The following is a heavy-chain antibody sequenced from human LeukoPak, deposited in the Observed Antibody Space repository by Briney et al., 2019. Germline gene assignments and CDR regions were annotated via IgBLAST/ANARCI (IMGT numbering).Heavy chain of an antibody. Sequence: ASVKVSCKASGYTFITYDVSWVRQAPGQGLEWMGWISAYNGNTNYAQKLQGRVTMTTDTSTNTAYMELRSLRSDDTAVYYCARSAVADTLSAYYFDYWGQGTLVTVSS. D-gene: IGHD6-19*01. CDR1: GYTFITYD. V-gene: IGHV1-18*01. CDR2: ISAYNGNT. J-gene: IGHJ4*02. CDR3: ARSAVADTLSAYYFDY.